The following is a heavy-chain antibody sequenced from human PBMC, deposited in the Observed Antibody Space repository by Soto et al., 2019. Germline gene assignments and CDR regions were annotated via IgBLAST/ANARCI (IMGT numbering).Heavy chain of an antibody. D-gene: IGHD2-15*01. CDR2: IDNDGTGS. CDR1: GFTFRSYW. CDR3: SRGGFHHGFDV. J-gene: IGHJ3*01. V-gene: IGHV3-74*01. Sequence: EVQLAESGGASVQPGGSLRLSCAASGFTFRSYWMHWVRQAPGKGLVWVARIDNDGTGSIYADSVRGRFTISRDNAYNTVYLHITSLRDDDTAVYYCSRGGFHHGFDVWGQGTMVTVSS.